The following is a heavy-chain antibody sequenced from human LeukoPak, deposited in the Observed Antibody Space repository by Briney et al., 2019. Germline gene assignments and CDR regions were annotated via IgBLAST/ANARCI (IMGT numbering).Heavy chain of an antibody. D-gene: IGHD2-15*01. CDR2: TRNKANSYTT. Sequence: GGSLRLSCAASGFTFSDHYMDWVRQAPGKGLEWVGRTRNKANSYTTEYAASVKGRFTISRDDSKNSLYLQMNSLKTEDTAVYSCARGADGVSSNSRGWFDPWGQGTLVTVSS. J-gene: IGHJ5*02. CDR1: GFTFSDHY. CDR3: ARGADGVSSNSRGWFDP. V-gene: IGHV3-72*01.